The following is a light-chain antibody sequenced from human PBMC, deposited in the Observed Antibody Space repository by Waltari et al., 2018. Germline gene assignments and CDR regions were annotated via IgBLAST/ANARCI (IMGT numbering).Light chain of an antibody. J-gene: IGKJ2*03. CDR1: QAMSSY. V-gene: IGKV1-17*01. CDR2: AAT. Sequence: DIQMTQSPSSMSASVGDTVTITCRASQAMSSYLNWFQQKPGKAPKLLIYAATTLQSGVPSRFSGYGSGTDFTLTISSLQPEDFASYYCLQHNSFPYSFGQGTKVEIK. CDR3: LQHNSFPYS.